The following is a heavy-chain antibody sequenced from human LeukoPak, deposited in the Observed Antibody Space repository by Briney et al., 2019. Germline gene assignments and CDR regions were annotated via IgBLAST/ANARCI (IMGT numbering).Heavy chain of an antibody. D-gene: IGHD3-10*01. J-gene: IGHJ3*02. CDR3: AREAIMVRGVNDAFDM. CDR2: INPNSGGT. V-gene: IGHV1-2*02. Sequence: ASVKVSCKASGYTFTGYYIHWVRQATGQGLEWMGWINPNSGGTNYAQKFQGRVTMTRDTSITTVYMELSRLRSDDTAVYYCAREAIMVRGVNDAFDMWGQGTMVTVSS. CDR1: GYTFTGYY.